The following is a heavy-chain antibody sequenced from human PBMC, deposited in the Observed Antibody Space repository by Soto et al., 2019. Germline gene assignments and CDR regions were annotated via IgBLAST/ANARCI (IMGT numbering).Heavy chain of an antibody. CDR3: ARPKIGDAYYYYGMDV. CDR2: IYSGGST. Sequence: EVQLVESGGGLVQPGGSLRLSCAASGFTVSSNYMSWVRQAPGKGLEWVSVIYSGGSTYYADSVKGRFTISRHNSKNTLYRQMNSLRAEDTAVYYCARPKIGDAYYYYGMDVWGQGTTVTVSS. D-gene: IGHD3-22*01. J-gene: IGHJ6*02. CDR1: GFTVSSNY. V-gene: IGHV3-53*04.